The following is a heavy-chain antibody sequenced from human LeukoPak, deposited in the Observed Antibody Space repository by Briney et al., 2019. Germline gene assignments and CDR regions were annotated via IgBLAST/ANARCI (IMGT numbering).Heavy chain of an antibody. V-gene: IGHV4-38-2*02. Sequence: SETLSLTCTVSGYSISSGYYWGWIRQPPGKGLEWIGSIYHSGSTYYNPSLKSRVTISVGTSKNQFSLKLSSVTAADTAVYYCAREDYDILTGYRGYNWFDPWGQGTLVTVSS. CDR1: GYSISSGYY. J-gene: IGHJ5*02. D-gene: IGHD3-9*01. CDR3: AREDYDILTGYRGYNWFDP. CDR2: IYHSGST.